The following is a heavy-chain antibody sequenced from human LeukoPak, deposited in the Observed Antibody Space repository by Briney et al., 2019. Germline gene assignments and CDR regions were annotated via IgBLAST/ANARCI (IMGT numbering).Heavy chain of an antibody. J-gene: IGHJ6*02. Sequence: GGSLRLSCTASGFTFGDYAMSWVRQAPGKGLEWVSAISGSGGSTYYADSVKGRFTISRDNSKNTLYLQMNSLRAEDTAVYYCAKDLTNPYYYGMGVWGQGTTVTVSS. CDR2: ISGSGGST. V-gene: IGHV3-23*01. D-gene: IGHD4/OR15-4a*01. CDR1: GFTFGDYA. CDR3: AKDLTNPYYYGMGV.